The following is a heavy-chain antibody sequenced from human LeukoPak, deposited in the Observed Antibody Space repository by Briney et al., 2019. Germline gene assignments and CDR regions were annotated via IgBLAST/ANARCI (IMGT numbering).Heavy chain of an antibody. CDR3: ARLNYYDSSGNWYFDL. Sequence: GESLKISCKGSGYSFTSYWIGWVRQMPGKGLEWMGIIYPGDSDTRYSPSFQGQVTISADKSISTAYLQWSSLKASDTAMYYCARLNYYDSSGNWYFDLWGRGTLVTVSS. CDR1: GYSFTSYW. V-gene: IGHV5-51*01. CDR2: IYPGDSDT. J-gene: IGHJ2*01. D-gene: IGHD3-22*01.